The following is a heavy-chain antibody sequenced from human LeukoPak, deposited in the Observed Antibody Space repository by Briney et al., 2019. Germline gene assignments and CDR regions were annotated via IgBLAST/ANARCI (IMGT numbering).Heavy chain of an antibody. CDR2: ISGSGGST. Sequence: GGPLRLSCAASGFTFSSYAMSWVRQAPGKGLEWVSAISGSGGSTYYADSVKGRFTISRDNSKNTLYLQMNSLRAEDTAVYYCAKDHTPSGSYYSGADYWGQGTLVTVSS. J-gene: IGHJ4*02. CDR3: AKDHTPSGSYYSGADY. V-gene: IGHV3-23*01. CDR1: GFTFSSYA. D-gene: IGHD1-26*01.